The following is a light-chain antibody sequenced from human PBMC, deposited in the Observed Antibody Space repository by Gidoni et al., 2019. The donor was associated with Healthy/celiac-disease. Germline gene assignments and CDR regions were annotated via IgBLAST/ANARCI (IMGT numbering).Light chain of an antibody. CDR1: QGISSW. J-gene: IGKJ4*01. V-gene: IGKV1-12*01. CDR3: RQANSVPLT. CDR2: AAS. Sequence: QMTPSPSSVSASVGARVTFTCRASQGISSWLAWYQQKPGTAHKLLIYAASSSQSGVPARVSGSGSGTEFALTISRVRPEDYATYDCRQANSVPLTSGGGTKVEIK.